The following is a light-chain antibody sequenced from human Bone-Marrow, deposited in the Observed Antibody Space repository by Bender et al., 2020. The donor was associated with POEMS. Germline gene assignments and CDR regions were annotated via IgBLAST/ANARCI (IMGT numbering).Light chain of an antibody. V-gene: IGLV1-44*01. CDR3: SSWDDSLSGWV. Sequence: QSVLTQPPSASGTPGQRVTISCSGSSSNIGGNNVNWYQHLPGTAPRLVVYSNYQRSSGVPARFSGSKSGISASLAISDIQSEDEGDYYCSSWDDSLSGWVFGGGTKLTVL. CDR2: SNY. J-gene: IGLJ3*02. CDR1: SSNIGGNN.